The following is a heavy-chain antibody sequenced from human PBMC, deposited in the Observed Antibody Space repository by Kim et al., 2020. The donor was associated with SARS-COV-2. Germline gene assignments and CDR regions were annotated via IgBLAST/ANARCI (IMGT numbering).Heavy chain of an antibody. Sequence: SVKVSCKASGGTFSSYAISWVRQAPGQGLEWMGGIIPIFGTANYAQKFQGRVTITADESTSTAYMELSSLRSEDTAVYYCARGGGLIAAAGTKYNWFDPWGQGTLVTVSS. J-gene: IGHJ5*02. CDR1: GGTFSSYA. CDR2: IIPIFGTA. V-gene: IGHV1-69*13. D-gene: IGHD6-13*01. CDR3: ARGGGLIAAAGTKYNWFDP.